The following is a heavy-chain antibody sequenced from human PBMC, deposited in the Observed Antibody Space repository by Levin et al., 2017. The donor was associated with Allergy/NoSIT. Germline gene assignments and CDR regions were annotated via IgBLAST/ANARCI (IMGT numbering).Heavy chain of an antibody. CDR2: ISSSGSTI. CDR1: GFTFSDYY. V-gene: IGHV3-11*01. D-gene: IGHD6-19*01. J-gene: IGHJ4*02. Sequence: GESLKISCAASGFTFSDYYMSWIRQAPGKGLEWVSYISSSGSTIYYADSVKGRFTISRDNAKNSLYLQMNSLRAEDTAVYYCARDHQRGGWYSPLFDYWGQGTLVTVSS. CDR3: ARDHQRGGWYSPLFDY.